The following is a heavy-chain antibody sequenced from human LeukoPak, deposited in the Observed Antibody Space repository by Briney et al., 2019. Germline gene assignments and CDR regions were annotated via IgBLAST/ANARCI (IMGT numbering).Heavy chain of an antibody. V-gene: IGHV3-9*01. D-gene: IGHD5-18*01. CDR3: ARDEPAMVAFDY. Sequence: PGGSLRLSCAAYGFTFDDYAMHWVRQPPGKGLEWVSGISWNSGSIGYADSVKGRFTISRDNAKNSLYLQMNSLRAEDTAVYYCARDEPAMVAFDYWGEGTLVTVSS. J-gene: IGHJ4*02. CDR1: GFTFDDYA. CDR2: ISWNSGSI.